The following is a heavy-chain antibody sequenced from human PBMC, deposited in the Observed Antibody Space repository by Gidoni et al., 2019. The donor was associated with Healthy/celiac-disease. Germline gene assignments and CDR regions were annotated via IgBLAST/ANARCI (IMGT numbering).Heavy chain of an antibody. J-gene: IGHJ6*02. CDR1: GGTFSSYA. D-gene: IGHD6-19*01. Sequence: QVQLVQSGAEVKKPGSSVKVSCKASGGTFSSYAISWVRQAPGQGLEWMGRIITILGIANYAQKFQGRVTITADKSTSTAYMELSSLRSEDTAVYYCARDSVAVALNGMDVWGQGTTVTVSS. V-gene: IGHV1-69*04. CDR3: ARDSVAVALNGMDV. CDR2: IITILGIA.